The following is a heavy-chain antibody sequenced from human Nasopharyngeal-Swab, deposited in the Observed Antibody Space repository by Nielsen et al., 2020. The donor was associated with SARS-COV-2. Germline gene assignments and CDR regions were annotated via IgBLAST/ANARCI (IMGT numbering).Heavy chain of an antibody. CDR2: ISYDGSNK. Sequence: GESLKISCAASGFTFSSYAMHWVRQAPGKGLEWVAVISYDGSNKYYADSVKGRFTTSRDNSKNTLYLQMNSLRAEDTAVYYCARESDPYSSSWYPEAAFDIWGQGTMVTVSS. CDR3: ARESDPYSSSWYPEAAFDI. D-gene: IGHD6-13*01. CDR1: GFTFSSYA. V-gene: IGHV3-30-3*01. J-gene: IGHJ3*02.